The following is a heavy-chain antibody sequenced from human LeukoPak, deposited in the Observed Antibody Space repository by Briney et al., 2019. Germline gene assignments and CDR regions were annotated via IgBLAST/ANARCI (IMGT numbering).Heavy chain of an antibody. Sequence: ASVTVSCKASGYTFTGYYMHWVRQAPGQGLEWMGWINPNSGGTNYAQKFQGRVTMTRDTSISTAYMELSRLRSDDTAVYYCARYDFWSGYSDVWGKGTTVTVSS. V-gene: IGHV1-2*02. CDR1: GYTFTGYY. CDR2: INPNSGGT. J-gene: IGHJ6*04. D-gene: IGHD3-3*01. CDR3: ARYDFWSGYSDV.